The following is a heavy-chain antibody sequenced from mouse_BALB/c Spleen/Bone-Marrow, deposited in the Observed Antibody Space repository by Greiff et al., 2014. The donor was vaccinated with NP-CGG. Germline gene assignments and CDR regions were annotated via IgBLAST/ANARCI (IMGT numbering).Heavy chain of an antibody. V-gene: IGHV1-80*01. CDR1: GYAFSNYG. D-gene: IGHD2-4*01. J-gene: IGHJ4*01. CDR3: ASVYDYGRGYAMDY. CDR2: IYPGDGDT. Sequence: QVQLQQSGAELVRPGSSVKISCKASGYAFSNYGMNWVKQRPGQGLEWIGQIYPGDGDTNYNGKFKGRVTLTADKSSSTAYMQLSSLTSEDSAVCFCASVYDYGRGYAMDYWGQGTSVTVSS.